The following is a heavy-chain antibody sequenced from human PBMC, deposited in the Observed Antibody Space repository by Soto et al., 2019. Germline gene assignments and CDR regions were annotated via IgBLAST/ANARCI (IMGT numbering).Heavy chain of an antibody. CDR1: GDTSSNYG. V-gene: IGHV1-69*06. J-gene: IGHJ6*02. D-gene: IGHD1-26*01. CDR2: ILPVFGTT. CDR3: ARDPDEVVGTDYHYYGMDV. Sequence: QVQLVQSGAEVKKPGSSVKVSCKASGDTSSNYGVSWVRQAPGQGLEWMGGILPVFGTTTYARNFQGRITITADKSTSTVYMELTSLRSDDTATYYCARDPDEVVGTDYHYYGMDVWDQWATVTVSS.